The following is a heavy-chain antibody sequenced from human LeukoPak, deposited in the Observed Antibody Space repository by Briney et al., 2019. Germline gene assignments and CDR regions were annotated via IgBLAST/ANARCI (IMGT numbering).Heavy chain of an antibody. CDR2: INPNSGGT. V-gene: IGHV1-2*02. D-gene: IGHD2-2*01. CDR1: GYTFTGYY. J-gene: IGHJ6*02. Sequence: GASVKVSCKASGYTFTGYYMHWVRQAPGQGLEWMGWINPNSGGTNYAQKFQGRVTMTGDTSISTAYMELSRLRSDDTAVYYCARDSVVPAAAYYYGMDVWGQGTTVTVSS. CDR3: ARDSVVPAAAYYYGMDV.